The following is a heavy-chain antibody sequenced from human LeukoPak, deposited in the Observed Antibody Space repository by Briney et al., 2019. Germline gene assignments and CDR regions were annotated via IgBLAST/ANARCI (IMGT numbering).Heavy chain of an antibody. CDR2: INPNSGGT. J-gene: IGHJ6*03. CDR1: GYTFTGYY. CDR3: ARDGTGYSYYYYMDV. Sequence: ASVKVSCKASGYTFTGYYMHWVRQAPGQGLEWMGWINPNSGGTNYAQKFQGRVTMTRDTSISTAYMELSRLRSDDTAVYYGARDGTGYSYYYYMDVWGKGTTVTVSS. V-gene: IGHV1-2*02. D-gene: IGHD3-9*01.